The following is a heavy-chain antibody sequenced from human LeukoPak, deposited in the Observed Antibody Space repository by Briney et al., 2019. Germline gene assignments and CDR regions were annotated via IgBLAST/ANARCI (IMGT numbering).Heavy chain of an antibody. CDR1: GYTFTAYY. D-gene: IGHD3-10*01. CDR3: ARAYGSGSSYHPDY. J-gene: IGHJ4*02. CDR2: INPNSGGT. V-gene: IGHV1-2*02. Sequence: EASVNVSCTASGYTFTAYYMHWVRQAPGQGLEWMGWINPNSGGTNSSQKFQDRVTLTRDTSISTAYMELGSLRSDDTAIYYCARAYGSGSSYHPDYWGQGTLVTVSS.